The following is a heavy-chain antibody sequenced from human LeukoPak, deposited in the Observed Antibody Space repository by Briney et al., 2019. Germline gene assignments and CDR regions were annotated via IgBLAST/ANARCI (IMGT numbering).Heavy chain of an antibody. CDR3: ARKLRLGGNWFDP. Sequence: SVKVSCKTSGGTFTSYAITWVRQAPGQGLEWMGKIIPISGTTNYAQKFQGRVTFTADESTSTAYMELSSLRSEDTALYYCARKLRLGGNWFDPWGQGTLVTVSS. CDR1: GGTFTSYA. V-gene: IGHV1-69*13. J-gene: IGHJ5*02. CDR2: IIPISGTT. D-gene: IGHD1-26*01.